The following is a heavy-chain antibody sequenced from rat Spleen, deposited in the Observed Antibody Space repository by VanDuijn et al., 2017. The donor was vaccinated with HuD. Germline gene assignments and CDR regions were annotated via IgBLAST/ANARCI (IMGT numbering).Heavy chain of an antibody. CDR1: GFTFNDYW. V-gene: IGHV5-31*01. Sequence: EVQLVESGGGLVQPGRSLILSCVASGFTFNDYWMTWIRQAPGKGLEWVASITNTGGNTYYVDSVKGRFTISRDNAENTLSLQMNSLRSEDTANYYCTREISRGTKDWFADWGQGTLVTVSS. J-gene: IGHJ3*01. D-gene: IGHD4-3*01. CDR2: ITNTGGNT. CDR3: TREISRGTKDWFAD.